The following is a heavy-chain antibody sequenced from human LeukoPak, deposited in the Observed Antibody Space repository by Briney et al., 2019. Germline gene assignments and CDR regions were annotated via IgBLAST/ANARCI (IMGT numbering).Heavy chain of an antibody. CDR1: GFTFSSYS. CDR2: ISSSSSYI. D-gene: IGHD2-15*01. Sequence: PGGSLRLSCAASGFTFSSYSMNWVRQAPGKGLEWVSSISSSSSYIYYADSVKGRFTISRDNAKNSLYLQMTSLRAEDTAVYYCARAGYCSGGSCYRDFDYWGQGTLVTVSS. J-gene: IGHJ4*02. CDR3: ARAGYCSGGSCYRDFDY. V-gene: IGHV3-21*01.